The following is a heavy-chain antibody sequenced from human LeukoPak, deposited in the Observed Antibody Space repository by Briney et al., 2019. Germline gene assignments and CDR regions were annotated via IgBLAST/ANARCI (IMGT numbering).Heavy chain of an antibody. D-gene: IGHD1-26*01. V-gene: IGHV3-48*03. CDR2: ISSSGSTI. J-gene: IGHJ5*02. Sequence: PGGSLRLSCAPSGFTFSSYEMNWVRQAPGKGLEWVSYISSSGSTICYADSVKGRFTISRDNAKNSLYLQMNSLRAEDTAVYYCARMSAMSGSYFQGQEINWFDPWGQGTLVTVSS. CDR3: ARMSAMSGSYFQGQEINWFDP. CDR1: GFTFSSYE.